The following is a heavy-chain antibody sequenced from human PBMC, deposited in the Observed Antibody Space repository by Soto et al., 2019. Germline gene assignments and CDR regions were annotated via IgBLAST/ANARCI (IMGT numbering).Heavy chain of an antibody. D-gene: IGHD1-7*01. CDR2: ISGSGTST. CDR3: AKHRFRVTGTSVGHFDY. CDR1: GFTFSSYA. J-gene: IGHJ4*01. Sequence: GGSLRRSCSASGFTFSSYAMSWVRQAPGTGLEWVSAISGSGTSTYYADSVKGRFTISRDNSKNTLYLQMNSLRAEDTAVYYCAKHRFRVTGTSVGHFDYWG. V-gene: IGHV3-23*01.